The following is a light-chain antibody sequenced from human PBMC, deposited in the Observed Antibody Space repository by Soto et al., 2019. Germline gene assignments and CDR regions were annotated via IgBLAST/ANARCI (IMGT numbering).Light chain of an antibody. CDR2: DVI. Sequence: QSALTQPASVSGSPGQSITISCTGTSSDVGGHDYVSWYQQHPDKAPKLIIYDVINRPSGVSNRFSGSKSGNTASLTISGLQAEDEADYYCSSYTSSSSVLGGGTKLTVL. J-gene: IGLJ2*01. V-gene: IGLV2-14*01. CDR1: SSDVGGHDY. CDR3: SSYTSSSSV.